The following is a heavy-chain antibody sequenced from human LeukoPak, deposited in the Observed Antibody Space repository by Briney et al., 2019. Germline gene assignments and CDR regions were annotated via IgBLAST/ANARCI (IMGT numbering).Heavy chain of an antibody. CDR3: ARAVEWELLPN. J-gene: IGHJ4*02. CDR2: MNPNSGNT. CDR1: GYTFTSYD. Sequence: GASVKVSCKASGYTFTSYDINWVRQATGQGLEWMGWMNPNSGNTGYAQKFQGRVTMTRDTSTSTVYMELSSLRSEDTAVYYCARAVEWELLPNWGQGTLVTVSS. D-gene: IGHD1-26*01. V-gene: IGHV1-8*02.